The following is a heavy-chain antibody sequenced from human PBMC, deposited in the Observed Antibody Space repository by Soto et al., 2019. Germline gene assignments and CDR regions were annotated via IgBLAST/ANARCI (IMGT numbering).Heavy chain of an antibody. Sequence: QVQLVESGGGVVQPGTSLRLSCVASGFTFSKFDMHWIRQTPDKRLQWVAFIAYDGINKYYTGYVKGRFTVSRDNSKNTVSLQMNNLGLEDTATYFCARGDQYDILLRYYAMDVWGLGTTVSISS. V-gene: IGHV3-30-3*01. CDR2: IAYDGINK. J-gene: IGHJ6*02. D-gene: IGHD1-26*01. CDR3: ARGDQYDILLRYYAMDV. CDR1: GFTFSKFD.